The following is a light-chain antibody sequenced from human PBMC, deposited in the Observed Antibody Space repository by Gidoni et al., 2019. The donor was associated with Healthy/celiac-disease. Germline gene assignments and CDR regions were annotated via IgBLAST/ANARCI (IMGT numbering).Light chain of an antibody. Sequence: ETWMTQTPATLSVSPEENATLSCRARQSVSSNLAWYQQKPRQAPRLLIYGASTRATGIPARFSGSGSGTEFTLTISSLQSEDFAVYYCQQYNNWPPWTFGQGTKVEIK. CDR3: QQYNNWPPWT. J-gene: IGKJ1*01. CDR2: GAS. CDR1: QSVSSN. V-gene: IGKV3-15*01.